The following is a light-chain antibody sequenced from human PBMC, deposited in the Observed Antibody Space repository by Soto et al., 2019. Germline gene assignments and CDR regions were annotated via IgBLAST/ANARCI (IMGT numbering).Light chain of an antibody. Sequence: DVVMTQSPLSLPVTLGQPASMSCRASQSLVHSDGNTYLSWFQQRPGQSPRRLTYKVSNRDSGVPERFSGSGSGTDFTLKISRVEAEDVGVYYCMQGTHWPYTFGQGTKLEIK. J-gene: IGKJ2*01. CDR3: MQGTHWPYT. V-gene: IGKV2-30*02. CDR2: KVS. CDR1: QSLVHSDGNTY.